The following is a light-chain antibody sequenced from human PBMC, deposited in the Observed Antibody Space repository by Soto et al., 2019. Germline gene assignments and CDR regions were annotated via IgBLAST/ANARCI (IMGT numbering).Light chain of an antibody. CDR3: QQYRSWPRT. CDR2: GAS. V-gene: IGKV3-20*01. J-gene: IGKJ1*01. Sequence: EIVLTQSPATLSLSPGETATLSCRASQSVTSSYLTWYQQKPGQAPRLLIYGASSRATGIPDRFSGSGSGTDFTLTISRLEPEDFAVYYCQQYRSWPRTFGQGTKVDIK. CDR1: QSVTSSY.